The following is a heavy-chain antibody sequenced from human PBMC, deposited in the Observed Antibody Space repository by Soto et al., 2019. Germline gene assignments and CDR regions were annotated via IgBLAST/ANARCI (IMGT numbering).Heavy chain of an antibody. V-gene: IGHV3-23*01. CDR2: IGAGYGT. CDR1: GFTFGSYA. CDR3: AKVYCSSASCYTGEDYYYYYGMDV. D-gene: IGHD2-2*02. Sequence: EVQLLESGGGLVQPGGSLRLSCAASGFTFGSYAMSWVRQAPGKGLEWVSSIGAGYGTYYADSVKGRFTISRDNSKNTLYLQMNSLRAEDTAVYYCAKVYCSSASCYTGEDYYYYYGMDVWGQGTTVTVSS. J-gene: IGHJ6*02.